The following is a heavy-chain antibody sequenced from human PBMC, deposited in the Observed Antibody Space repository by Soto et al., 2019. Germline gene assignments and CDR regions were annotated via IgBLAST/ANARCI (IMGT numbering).Heavy chain of an antibody. J-gene: IGHJ6*02. Sequence: QVQLVQSGAEVKKPGSSVKVSCKASGGTFSSYAISWVRQAPGQGLAWMGGIIPIFGTANYAQKFQVRVTSTADESTSTSYMDLRSLRSEDTAVYYCARSNLGYCSGGIGSSYYYYYYGMDVWGQGTTVTVSS. V-gene: IGHV1-69*12. CDR2: IIPIFGTA. D-gene: IGHD2-15*01. CDR3: ARSNLGYCSGGIGSSYYYYYYGMDV. CDR1: GGTFSSYA.